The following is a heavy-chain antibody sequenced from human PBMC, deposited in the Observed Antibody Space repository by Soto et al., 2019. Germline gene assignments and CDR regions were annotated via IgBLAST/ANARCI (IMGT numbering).Heavy chain of an antibody. CDR3: ATEGDTYYYDSSGYSTPFDY. CDR2: IIPIFGTA. J-gene: IGHJ4*02. V-gene: IGHV1-69*01. D-gene: IGHD3-22*01. Sequence: QVQLVQSGAEVKKPGSSVKVSCKASGGTFSSYAISWVRQAPGQGLEWMGGIIPIFGTANYAQKFQGRVTITADESTSTAYMALSSLRSEDTAVYYCATEGDTYYYDSSGYSTPFDYWGQGTLVTVSS. CDR1: GGTFSSYA.